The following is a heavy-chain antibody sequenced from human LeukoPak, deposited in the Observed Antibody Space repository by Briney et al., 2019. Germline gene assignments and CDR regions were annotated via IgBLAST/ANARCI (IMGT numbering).Heavy chain of an antibody. J-gene: IGHJ6*03. CDR3: ARGAPDFWSVYYMDV. D-gene: IGHD3-3*01. CDR1: GYTLTSYD. Sequence: ASVKVSCKASGYTLTSYDINWVRQATGQGLEWMGSMNPNSGNTGYAQKFQGRVTITRNTSISTAYMELSSLRSEDTAVYYCARGAPDFWSVYYMDVWGKGTTVTVSS. CDR2: MNPNSGNT. V-gene: IGHV1-8*03.